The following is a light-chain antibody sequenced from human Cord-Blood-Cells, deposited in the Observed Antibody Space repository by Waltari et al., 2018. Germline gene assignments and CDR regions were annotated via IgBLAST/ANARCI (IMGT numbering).Light chain of an antibody. J-gene: IGKJ5*01. CDR3: QQSYSTLP. V-gene: IGKV1-39*01. CDR2: AAS. Sequence: DIQMTQSPSSLSASRGDRVTITRRASQSISSYLNLYQQKPGKAPKLLIYAASSLQSGVPSRFSGSGDGTDFTLTISSLQTEDFASYYGQQSYSTLPFGQGTRLEIK. CDR1: QSISSY.